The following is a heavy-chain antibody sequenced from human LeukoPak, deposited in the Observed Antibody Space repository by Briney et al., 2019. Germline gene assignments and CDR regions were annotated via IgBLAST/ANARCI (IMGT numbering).Heavy chain of an antibody. J-gene: IGHJ6*02. D-gene: IGHD6-19*01. CDR2: ISSSSSYI. CDR3: AREQWLPVGYYGMDV. Sequence: PGGSLRLSCAASGFTFSSYSMNWVRQAPGKGLEWVSSISSSSSYIYYADSVKGRFTISRDNAKNSLYLQMNSLRAEDTAVYYCAREQWLPVGYYGMDVWGQGTTVTVSS. V-gene: IGHV3-21*01. CDR1: GFTFSSYS.